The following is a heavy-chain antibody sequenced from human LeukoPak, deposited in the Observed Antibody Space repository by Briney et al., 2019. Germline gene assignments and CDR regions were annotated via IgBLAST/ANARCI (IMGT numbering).Heavy chain of an antibody. CDR1: GGSFSGYY. V-gene: IGHV4-34*01. J-gene: IGHJ5*02. D-gene: IGHD3-3*01. CDR2: INHSGST. Sequence: PSETLSLTCAVYGGSFSGYYWSWIRQPPGKGLEWIGEINHSGSTNYNPSLKSRVTISVDTSKNQFSLKLSSVTAADTAVYYCARGVRGYDFWSGYPWFDPWGQGTLVTVSS. CDR3: ARGVRGYDFWSGYPWFDP.